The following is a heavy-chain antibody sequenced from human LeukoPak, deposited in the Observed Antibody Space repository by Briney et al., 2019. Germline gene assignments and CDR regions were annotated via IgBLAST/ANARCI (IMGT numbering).Heavy chain of an antibody. D-gene: IGHD3-10*01. J-gene: IGHJ5*02. CDR1: GYSFTTHW. Sequence: GESLKISCKASGYSFTTHWIGWVRQMPGEGLEWMGVNYPDDSDTRYSPSLQSHVTISADKSISTSYLQWSSLNASDTAMYYCARRGGSGTYYKFTPDAFDLWGQGTLVTVSS. CDR2: NYPDDSDT. CDR3: ARRGGSGTYYKFTPDAFDL. V-gene: IGHV5-51*01.